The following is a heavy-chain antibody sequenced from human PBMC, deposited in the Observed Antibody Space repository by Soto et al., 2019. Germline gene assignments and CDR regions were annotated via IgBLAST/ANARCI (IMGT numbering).Heavy chain of an antibody. J-gene: IGHJ6*02. D-gene: IGHD3-10*01. V-gene: IGHV1-2*02. Sequence: QVQLVQSGAEVKEPGDSVRVSCEASGYTFTAYYIHWVRQVPGQGLEWMGWINPKFGDTTYAQDFQGRVIMTRDMSISTVYMELSRLTSDDPAIYYCARNMDYYYGPGSGNGHGVWGQGTTVSVFS. CDR1: GYTFTAYY. CDR2: INPKFGDT. CDR3: ARNMDYYYGPGSGNGHGV.